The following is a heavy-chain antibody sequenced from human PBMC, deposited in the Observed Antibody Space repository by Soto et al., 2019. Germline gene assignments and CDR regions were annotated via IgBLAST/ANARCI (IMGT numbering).Heavy chain of an antibody. CDR3: AKDGGEWEVHS. CDR1: GFTFSGYG. D-gene: IGHD1-26*01. J-gene: IGHJ4*02. Sequence: EVQLLQSGRGFVQPGGSLRLSCAASGFTFSGYGMIWVRQAPGKGLEWVSAISGSGVSTYYAESVKGQFTISRDNSKNTLYLQMNSLRAEDTAVYYCAKDGGEWEVHSWGQGTLVTVSS. V-gene: IGHV3-23*01. CDR2: ISGSGVST.